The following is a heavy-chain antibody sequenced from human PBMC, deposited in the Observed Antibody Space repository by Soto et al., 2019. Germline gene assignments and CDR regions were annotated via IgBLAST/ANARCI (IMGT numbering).Heavy chain of an antibody. CDR2: ISSNGGST. D-gene: IGHD6-6*01. Sequence: GGSLRLSCAASGFTFSSYAMHWVRQAPGKGLEYVSAISSNGGSTYYANSVKGRFTISRDNSKNTLYLQMGSLRAEDMAVYYCARDLGIAARRWADAFDIWGQGTMVTVSS. V-gene: IGHV3-64*01. CDR3: ARDLGIAARRWADAFDI. CDR1: GFTFSSYA. J-gene: IGHJ3*02.